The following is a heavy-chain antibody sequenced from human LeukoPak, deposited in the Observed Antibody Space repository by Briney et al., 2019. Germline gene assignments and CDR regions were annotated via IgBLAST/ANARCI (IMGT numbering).Heavy chain of an antibody. V-gene: IGHV5-51*01. CDR3: ARVGSGSYDYYYGMDV. J-gene: IGHJ6*02. CDR1: GYSFTSYW. D-gene: IGHD3-10*01. CDR2: IYPGDSDT. Sequence: GESLKISCKGSGYSFTSYWIGWVRQMPGKGLEWMGIIYPGDSDTRYSPSFQGQVTISADKSISTAYLQWSSLKASDTAMYYCARVGSGSYDYYYGMDVWGQGTTVTVSS.